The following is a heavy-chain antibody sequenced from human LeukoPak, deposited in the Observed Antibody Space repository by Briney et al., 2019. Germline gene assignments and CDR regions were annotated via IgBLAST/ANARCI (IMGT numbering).Heavy chain of an antibody. J-gene: IGHJ4*02. V-gene: IGHV4-4*02. CDR3: ASGGLVSRYLDH. Sequence: SETLSLTCAVSGSSISSSTWWTWVRQPPGRGLEWIGEVFYSGSTNSNPSLKSRLAMSVDESKHEFSLKLTSVTAADTAVYYCASGGLVSRYLDHWGQGTLVTVSP. CDR1: GSSISSSTW. CDR2: VFYSGST. D-gene: IGHD3-9*01.